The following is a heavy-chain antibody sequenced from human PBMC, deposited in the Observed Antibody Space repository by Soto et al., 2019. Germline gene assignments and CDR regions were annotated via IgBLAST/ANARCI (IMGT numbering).Heavy chain of an antibody. V-gene: IGHV1-8*01. CDR3: ARVNWNYVYYYYGMDV. D-gene: IGHD1-7*01. CDR2: MNPNSGNT. J-gene: IGHJ6*02. Sequence: GASVKVSCKASGYTFTSYEINWVREATGQGLEWMGWMNPNSGNTGYAQKFQGRVTMTRNTSISTAYMELSSLRSEDTAVYYCARVNWNYVYYYYGMDVWGQGTTVTVSS. CDR1: GYTFTSYE.